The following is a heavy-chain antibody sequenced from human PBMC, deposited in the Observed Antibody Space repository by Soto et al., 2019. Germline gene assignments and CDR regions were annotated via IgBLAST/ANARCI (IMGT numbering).Heavy chain of an antibody. J-gene: IGHJ4*02. Sequence: TLSLTCTVSGGSVSSGSYYWSWIRQPPGKGLEWIGYIYYSGSTNYNPSLKSRVTISVDTSKNQFSLKLSSVTAADTAVYYCASGWYVNYFDYWGQGTLVTVSS. CDR1: GGSVSSGSYY. CDR2: IYYSGST. V-gene: IGHV4-61*01. D-gene: IGHD6-19*01. CDR3: ASGWYVNYFDY.